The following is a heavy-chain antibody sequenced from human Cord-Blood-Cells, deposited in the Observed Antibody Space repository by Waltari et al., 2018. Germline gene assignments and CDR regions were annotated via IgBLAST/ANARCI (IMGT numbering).Heavy chain of an antibody. CDR2: INPNSGGT. CDR3: ARSKGRYITAYYFDY. V-gene: IGHV1-2*04. D-gene: IGHD1-26*01. Sequence: QVQRVQAGAEVKKPGASVKVSCKWSGYTFTGYYMHWVRQAPGQGLEWMGWINPNSGGTNYAQKFQGWVTMTRDTSISTAYMELSRLRSDDTAVYYCARSKGRYITAYYFDYWGQGTLVTVSS. CDR1: GYTFTGYY. J-gene: IGHJ4*02.